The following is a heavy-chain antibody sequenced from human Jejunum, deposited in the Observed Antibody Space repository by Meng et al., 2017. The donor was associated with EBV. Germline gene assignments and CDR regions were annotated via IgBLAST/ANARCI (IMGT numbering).Heavy chain of an antibody. CDR2: TYYRSKWYN. CDR3: ARETTGGYYFDY. V-gene: IGHV6-1*01. CDR1: GDSVSSNSAA. Sequence: QAQPTQSVPVLVKPPHTLPLTSAIHGDSVSSNSAAWNWIRQSPSRGLEWLGRTYYRSKWYNDYAQSVKSRLTINPDTSKNQFSLQLNSVTPEDTAVYFCARETTGGYYFDYWGQGTLVTVSS. J-gene: IGHJ4*02. D-gene: IGHD1-1*01.